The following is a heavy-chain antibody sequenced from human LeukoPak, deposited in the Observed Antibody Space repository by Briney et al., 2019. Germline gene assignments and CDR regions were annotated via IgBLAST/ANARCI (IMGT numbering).Heavy chain of an antibody. V-gene: IGHV1-46*01. CDR3: ARDRPMVRGVHWVYFDY. Sequence: ASVKVSCKASGYTFTSYGISWVRQAPGQGLEWMGIINPSGGSTSYAQKFQGRVTMTRDTSTSTVYMELSSLRSEDTAVYYCARDRPMVRGVHWVYFDYWGQGTLVTVSS. CDR1: GYTFTSYG. D-gene: IGHD3-10*01. CDR2: INPSGGST. J-gene: IGHJ4*02.